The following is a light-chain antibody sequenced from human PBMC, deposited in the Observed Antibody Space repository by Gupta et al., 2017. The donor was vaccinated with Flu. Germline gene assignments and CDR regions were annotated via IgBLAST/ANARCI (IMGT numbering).Light chain of an antibody. Sequence: CRASQSISSWLAWYQQKPGKAPNLLIYKASTLESGVPSRFSGSGSGTEFTLTISSLQPDDSATYYCQQYNTYSVTFGQGTRVEV. CDR3: QQYNTYSVT. CDR1: QSISSW. CDR2: KAS. J-gene: IGKJ1*01. V-gene: IGKV1-5*03.